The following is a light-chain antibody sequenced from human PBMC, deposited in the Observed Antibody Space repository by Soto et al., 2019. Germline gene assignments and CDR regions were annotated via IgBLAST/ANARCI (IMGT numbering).Light chain of an antibody. CDR3: QQYATLIT. CDR1: QSLSSSY. V-gene: IGKV3-20*01. Sequence: EIVLTQSPGTLSLSPGERATLSCRASQSLSSSYLAWYQQKPGQAPRLLIYGSFSRATGIPDRFSGSGSWTDFTLTISRLEPEDSAVDYCQQYATLITFGQGTRLEIK. J-gene: IGKJ5*01. CDR2: GSF.